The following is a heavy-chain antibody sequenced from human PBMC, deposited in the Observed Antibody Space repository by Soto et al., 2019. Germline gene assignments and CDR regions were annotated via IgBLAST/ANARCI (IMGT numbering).Heavy chain of an antibody. CDR3: ARIWGIAARQGPLTFDF. D-gene: IGHD6-6*01. CDR2: IYYSGST. V-gene: IGHV4-31*03. J-gene: IGHJ4*02. CDR1: GGSISSGGYY. Sequence: QVRLQESGPGLVKPSQTLSLTCTVSGGSISSGGYYLSWIRQHPVKGLERIGYIYYSGSTYYNPSLKSRVTISVDTSKNQFSLKLSSVTAADTAVYYCARIWGIAARQGPLTFDFWGQGTLVTVSS.